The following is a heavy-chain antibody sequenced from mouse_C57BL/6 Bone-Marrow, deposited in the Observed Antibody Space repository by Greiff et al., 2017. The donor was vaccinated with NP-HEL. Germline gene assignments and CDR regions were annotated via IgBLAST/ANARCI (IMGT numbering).Heavy chain of an antibody. CDR3: ARGTTVVGYAMDY. V-gene: IGHV1-64*01. CDR1: GYTFTSYC. D-gene: IGHD1-1*01. J-gene: IGHJ4*01. CDR2: IHPNSGST. Sequence: VQLQQSGAELVKPGASVKLSCKASGYTFTSYCMHWVKQRPGQGLEWIGMIHPNSGSTNYNEKFKSKATLTVDKSSSTAYMQLSSLTSEDSAVYYCARGTTVVGYAMDYWGQGTSVTFSS.